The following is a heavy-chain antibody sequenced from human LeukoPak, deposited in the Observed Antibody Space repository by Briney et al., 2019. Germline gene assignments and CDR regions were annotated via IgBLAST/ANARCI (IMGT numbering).Heavy chain of an antibody. CDR2: ISGSGGST. Sequence: GGSLRLSCTASGFTFGDYAMSWFRQAPGKGLEWVSAISGSGGSTYYADSVKGRFTISRDNSKNTLYLQMNSLRAEDTAVYYCAKEMVRGVISDYWGQGTLVTVSS. D-gene: IGHD3-10*01. CDR1: GFTFGDYA. V-gene: IGHV3-23*01. CDR3: AKEMVRGVISDY. J-gene: IGHJ4*02.